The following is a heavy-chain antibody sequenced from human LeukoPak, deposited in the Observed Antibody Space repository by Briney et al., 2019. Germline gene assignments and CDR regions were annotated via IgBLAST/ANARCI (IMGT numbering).Heavy chain of an antibody. CDR1: GFTFSSYS. J-gene: IGHJ3*02. V-gene: IGHV3-48*01. CDR2: ISSSSSTI. Sequence: GGSLRLSCAASGFTFSSYSMNWVRQAPGKGLEWVSYISSSSSTIYYADSEKGRFTISRDNAKNSLYLQMNSLRAEDTAVYYCAREKLTRYNWNKESRGDAFDIWGQGTMVTVSS. CDR3: AREKLTRYNWNKESRGDAFDI. D-gene: IGHD1-1*01.